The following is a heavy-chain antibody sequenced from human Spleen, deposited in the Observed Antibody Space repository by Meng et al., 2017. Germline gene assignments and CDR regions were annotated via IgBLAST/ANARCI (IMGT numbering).Heavy chain of an antibody. Sequence: SETLSLTCTVSIYSINSGYYWGWVRQPPGKGLEWIGSIYHTGSTNYNPSLKSRVSVSVDTSKNLLSLSLRSVTAADTAVYYCARSWGGSFADRWGQGGLVTVSS. J-gene: IGHJ5*02. CDR3: ARSWGGSFADR. CDR1: IYSINSGYY. CDR2: IYHTGST. D-gene: IGHD1-26*01. V-gene: IGHV4-38-2*02.